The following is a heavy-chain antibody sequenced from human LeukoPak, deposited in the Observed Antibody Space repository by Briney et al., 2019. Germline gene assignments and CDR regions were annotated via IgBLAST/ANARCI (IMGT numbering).Heavy chain of an antibody. CDR1: GYTFTSYG. CDR2: ISAYNGNT. J-gene: IGHJ4*02. CDR3: ARDGTPTYAYYYDSSGKPEDY. D-gene: IGHD3-22*01. V-gene: IGHV1-18*01. Sequence: ASVKVSCKASGYTFTSYGISWVRQAPGQGLEWMGWISAYNGNTNYAQKLQGRVTMTTDTSTSTAYMELRSLRSDDTAVYYCARDGTPTYAYYYDSSGKPEDYWGQGTLVTVSS.